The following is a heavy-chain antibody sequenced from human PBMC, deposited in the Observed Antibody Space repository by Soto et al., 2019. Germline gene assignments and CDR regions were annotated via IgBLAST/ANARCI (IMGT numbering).Heavy chain of an antibody. Sequence: PSETLSLTCTVSGGSISSYYWSWIRQPPGKGLEWIGYIYYNGSTNYNPSLKSRVTISVDTSKNQFSLKLSSVTAADTAVYYCARAGLDYGGTFDYWGQGTLVTVSS. J-gene: IGHJ4*02. CDR3: ARAGLDYGGTFDY. CDR2: IYYNGST. D-gene: IGHD4-17*01. V-gene: IGHV4-59*01. CDR1: GGSISSYY.